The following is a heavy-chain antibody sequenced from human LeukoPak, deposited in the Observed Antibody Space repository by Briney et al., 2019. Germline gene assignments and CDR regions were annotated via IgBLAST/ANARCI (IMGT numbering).Heavy chain of an antibody. CDR2: INHSGST. J-gene: IGHJ4*02. CDR1: GGSFSGYY. V-gene: IGHV4-34*01. CDR3: AREGFIYRYYFDY. D-gene: IGHD3-16*02. Sequence: SQTLSLTCAVYGGSFSGYYWSWIRQPPGKGLEWIGEINHSGSTNYNPSLKSRVTISVDTSKNQFSLKLSSVTAADTAVYYCAREGFIYRYYFDYWGQGTLVTVSS.